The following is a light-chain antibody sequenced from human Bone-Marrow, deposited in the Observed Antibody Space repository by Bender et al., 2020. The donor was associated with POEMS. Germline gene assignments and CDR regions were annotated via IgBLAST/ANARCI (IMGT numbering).Light chain of an antibody. CDR3: QVWESGGDNWV. J-gene: IGLJ3*02. Sequence: SYKLTQPPSVSLSPGQTASITCSGDKLGDKYTSWYQQMPGQAPVLVVYDDSNRPSGIPERFSGSNSGNTATLTISRIEAGDEGDSYFQVWESGGDNWVFRGRTKLAVL. V-gene: IGLV3-1*01. CDR2: DDS. CDR1: KLGDKY.